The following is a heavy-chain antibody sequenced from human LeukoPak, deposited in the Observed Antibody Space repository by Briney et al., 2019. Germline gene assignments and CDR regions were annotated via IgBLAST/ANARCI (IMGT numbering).Heavy chain of an antibody. Sequence: GGSLRLSCEASGFTFGSYWMHWVRQAPGKGLVWVSRIKSDESTASYADSVRGRFTISRDNAKNTVSLQMSSLRGEDTAVYYCARGNPTDSYFDYWARESWSPSPQ. CDR1: GFTFGSYW. V-gene: IGHV3-74*01. J-gene: IGHJ4*02. D-gene: IGHD2-21*02. CDR2: IKSDESTA. CDR3: ARGNPTDSYFDY.